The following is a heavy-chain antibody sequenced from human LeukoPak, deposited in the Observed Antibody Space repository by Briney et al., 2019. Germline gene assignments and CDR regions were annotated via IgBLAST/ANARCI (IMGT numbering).Heavy chain of an antibody. V-gene: IGHV3-13*01. CDR3: VRGGEIGLDY. D-gene: IGHD3-16*01. Sequence: PGGSLRLSCAASGYTFNTYDMHWVRQITGQGLEWISSIDSSGGYTYYAGSVKGRFTISRENDKNSLYLHMNSLRVGDTAVYSCVRGGEIGLDYWGHGTLVTVSS. CDR2: IDSSGGYT. CDR1: GYTFNTYD. J-gene: IGHJ4*01.